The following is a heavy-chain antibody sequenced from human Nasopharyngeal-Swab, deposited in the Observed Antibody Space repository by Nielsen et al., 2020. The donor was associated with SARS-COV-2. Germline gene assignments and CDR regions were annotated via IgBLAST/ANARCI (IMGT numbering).Heavy chain of an antibody. CDR3: VHSTGWRLDY. V-gene: IGHV2-5*02. J-gene: IGHJ4*02. Sequence: WIRQPPGKALEWLALLYWDDDNRYNPSLKSRITITKDTSKSHVVLTMTNMDPVDTATYFCVHSTGWRLDYWGQGTLVTVSS. D-gene: IGHD6-19*01. CDR2: LYWDDDN.